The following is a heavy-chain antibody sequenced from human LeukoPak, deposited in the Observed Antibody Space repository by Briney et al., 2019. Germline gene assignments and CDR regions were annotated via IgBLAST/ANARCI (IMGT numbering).Heavy chain of an antibody. CDR3: AREMRSPYYDSSGYYPYYYYGMDV. Sequence: GGSLRLSCAASGFTFSSYWMSWVRQAPGKGLEWVANIKQDGSEKYYVDSVKGRFTISRDNAKNSLYLQMNSLRAEDTAVYYCAREMRSPYYDSSGYYPYYYYGMDVWGQGTTVTVS. V-gene: IGHV3-7*01. CDR1: GFTFSSYW. CDR2: IKQDGSEK. D-gene: IGHD3-22*01. J-gene: IGHJ6*02.